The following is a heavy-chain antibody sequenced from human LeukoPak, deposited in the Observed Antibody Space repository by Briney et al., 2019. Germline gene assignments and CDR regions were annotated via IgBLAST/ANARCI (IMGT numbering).Heavy chain of an antibody. CDR3: ASNCGAHNYYYYYYMDV. J-gene: IGHJ6*03. CDR1: GFTFSSYW. V-gene: IGHV3-74*01. Sequence: GGSLRLSCAASGFTFSSYWMHWVRQAPGKGLVWVSRINSDGSSTSYADSVKGRFTISRDNAKNTLYLQMNSLRAEDTAVYYCASNCGAHNYYYYYYMDVWGKGTTVTVSS. CDR2: INSDGSST. D-gene: IGHD4-17*01.